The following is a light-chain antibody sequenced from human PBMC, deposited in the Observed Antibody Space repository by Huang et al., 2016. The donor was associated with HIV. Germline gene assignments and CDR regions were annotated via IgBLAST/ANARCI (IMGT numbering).Light chain of an antibody. CDR1: QSVSNSY. Sequence: EIVLTQSPGTLSLSPGEGATLSCRASQSVSNSYLAWYKQIPGQTPRLLGYGASSRATGSPDRFSGSGSGTDFTLNISRLEPEDFAVYYCQQYAISPLTFGGGTKVEIK. CDR2: GAS. CDR3: QQYAISPLT. J-gene: IGKJ4*01. V-gene: IGKV3-20*01.